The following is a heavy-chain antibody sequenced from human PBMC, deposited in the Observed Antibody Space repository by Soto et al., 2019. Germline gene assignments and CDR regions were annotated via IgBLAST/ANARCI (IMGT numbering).Heavy chain of an antibody. CDR1: GFTFSSYA. D-gene: IGHD3-9*01. CDR3: AKVLSYDILTGYFDY. Sequence: EVQLLESGGGLVQPGGSLRLSCAASGFTFSSYAMSWVRQAPGKGLEWVSAISGSGGSTYYADSVKGRFTISRDNSKNTLYLQMNSLRDEDTAVYYCAKVLSYDILTGYFDYCCQGTLVTVSS. J-gene: IGHJ4*02. V-gene: IGHV3-23*01. CDR2: ISGSGGST.